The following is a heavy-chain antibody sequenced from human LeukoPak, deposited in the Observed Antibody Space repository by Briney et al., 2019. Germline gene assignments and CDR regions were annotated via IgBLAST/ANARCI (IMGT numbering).Heavy chain of an antibody. V-gene: IGHV4-59*01. J-gene: IGHJ4*02. CDR1: GGSISSYY. Sequence: SETLSLTCTVSGGSISSYYWSWIRQPPGKGLEWIGYIYYSGSTNYNPSLKSRVTISIDTSKNQFSLKLSSVTAADTAVYYCASLDYYDSSGYLYYWGQGTLVTVSS. D-gene: IGHD3-22*01. CDR3: ASLDYYDSSGYLYY. CDR2: IYYSGST.